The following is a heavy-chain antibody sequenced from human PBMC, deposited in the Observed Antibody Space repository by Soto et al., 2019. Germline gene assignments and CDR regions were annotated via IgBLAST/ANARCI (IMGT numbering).Heavy chain of an antibody. D-gene: IGHD3-16*01. Sequence: EVQLLESGGCLEQPGGSLRLSCAASGFTFDSFAMTWGRQAPGKWLEWVSAISASGGSTFYADSVKGSFTISRDSSKNTLYLQMNSLRAEDTAVYYCARGAVMNDSWGHGALVTDSS. CDR1: GFTFDSFA. CDR3: ARGAVMNDS. J-gene: IGHJ5*01. V-gene: IGHV3-23*01. CDR2: ISASGGST.